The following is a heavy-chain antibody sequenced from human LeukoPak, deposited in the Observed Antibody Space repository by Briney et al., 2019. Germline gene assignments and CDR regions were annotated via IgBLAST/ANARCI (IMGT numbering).Heavy chain of an antibody. CDR3: ARADFIDAGPYLIAP. Sequence: ASVKVSCKTSGYTFADYYIHWVRQAPGQGLEWKGWINTKTGRTSFARTFQGRVTMTRDPSITPVYMDMAWLTSDDTAIYFCARADFIDAGPYLIAPGGQGTLVTVSS. D-gene: IGHD3-3*01. V-gene: IGHV1-2*02. CDR1: GYTFADYY. J-gene: IGHJ4*02. CDR2: INTKTGRT.